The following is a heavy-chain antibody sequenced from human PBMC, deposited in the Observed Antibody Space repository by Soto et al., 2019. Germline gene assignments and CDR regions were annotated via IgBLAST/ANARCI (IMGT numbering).Heavy chain of an antibody. CDR3: ASQESMYYFNY. D-gene: IGHD3-10*02. CDR2: IYYSGST. V-gene: IGHV4-39*01. Sequence: PSETLSLTCTFSGGSISSSSYYWGWSRQPTGKGLEWMGSIYYSGSTYYNPSLKSRVTISVDTSKNQFSLKLSSVTAAAPAVYYCASQESMYYFNYWRQGTLVT. J-gene: IGHJ4*02. CDR1: GGSISSSSYY.